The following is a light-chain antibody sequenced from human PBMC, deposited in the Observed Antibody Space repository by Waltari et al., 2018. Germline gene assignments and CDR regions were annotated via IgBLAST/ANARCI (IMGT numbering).Light chain of an antibody. CDR1: SGDIGSYDI. CDR2: EIN. Sequence: QSALTQPASVSGSPGQTITISCTGTSGDIGSYDIVSWYQHHPDKAPKLIIYEINKRPSGVSNRFSGSKSGHTASLTISGLLAEDEADYYCASYASSLTGVLFGGGTRLTVL. J-gene: IGLJ2*01. CDR3: ASYASSLTGVL. V-gene: IGLV2-23*02.